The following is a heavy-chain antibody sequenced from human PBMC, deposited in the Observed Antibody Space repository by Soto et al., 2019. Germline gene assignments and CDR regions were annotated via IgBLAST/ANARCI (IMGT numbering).Heavy chain of an antibody. CDR1: GGTFSSYA. V-gene: IGHV1-69*12. CDR3: ARARAYSSSWGPRYYYYYGMDV. J-gene: IGHJ6*02. CDR2: IIPIFGTA. Sequence: QVQLVQSGAEVKKPGSSVKVSCKASGGTFSSYAISWVRQAPGQGLEWMGGIIPIFGTANYAQKFQGRVTITADESTSTAYMELSSLRAEDTAVYYCARARAYSSSWGPRYYYYYGMDVWGQGTTVTVSS. D-gene: IGHD6-13*01.